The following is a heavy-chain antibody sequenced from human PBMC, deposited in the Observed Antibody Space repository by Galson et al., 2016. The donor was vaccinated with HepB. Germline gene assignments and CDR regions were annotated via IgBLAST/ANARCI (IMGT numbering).Heavy chain of an antibody. D-gene: IGHD4/OR15-4a*01. CDR1: GGTFGSFG. CDR3: ARGSGANCMDR. CDR2: ITPILGVA. Sequence: SVKVSCKASGGTFGSFGVTWVRQAPGQGLEWMGRITPILGVADYAQKFQGRVTITADRFTSTAYMELSSLRFDDTALYYCARGSGANCMDRWGKGTTVTASS. V-gene: IGHV1-69*04. J-gene: IGHJ6*01.